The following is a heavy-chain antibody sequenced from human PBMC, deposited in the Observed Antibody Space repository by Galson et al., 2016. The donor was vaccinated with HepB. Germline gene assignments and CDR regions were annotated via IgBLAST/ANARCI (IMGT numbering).Heavy chain of an antibody. CDR2: IYHSGNT. CDR1: GDSIGIPGYY. J-gene: IGHJ5*02. D-gene: IGHD3-9*01. CDR3: ARKNGILWFDP. Sequence: TLSLTCNVSGDSIGIPGYYWSWIRQHPGKGLEWIGYIYHSGNTYYNPSLKSRTTISIDTSKNHFSLHLKSVTAADTAVYYCARKNGILWFDPWGQGSLVTVSS. V-gene: IGHV4-31*03.